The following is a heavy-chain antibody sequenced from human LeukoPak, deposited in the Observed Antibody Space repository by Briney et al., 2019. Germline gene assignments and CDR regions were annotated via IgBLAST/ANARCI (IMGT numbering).Heavy chain of an antibody. Sequence: ASVKVSCKASGYTFTSYYMHWVRQAPGQGLEWMGWINPKSDGTKYAQNFQGRVTMTWDTSISTAYMEVSRLTSDDTAMFYCARDPPGTTAFDLWGQGTMVTVSS. CDR2: INPKSDGT. CDR3: ARDPPGTTAFDL. CDR1: GYTFTSYY. V-gene: IGHV1-2*02. J-gene: IGHJ3*01. D-gene: IGHD1-1*01.